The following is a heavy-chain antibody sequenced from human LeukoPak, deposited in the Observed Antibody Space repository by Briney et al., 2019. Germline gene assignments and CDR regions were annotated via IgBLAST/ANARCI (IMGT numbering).Heavy chain of an antibody. D-gene: IGHD3-16*01. V-gene: IGHV1-2*02. CDR1: GYTFTGYY. CDR3: ARVTLRGDAFDI. Sequence: ASVKVSCKASGYTFTGYYMHWVRQAPGQGLEWMGWINPNSGGTNYAQKFQGRVTRTRDTSISTAYMELSRLRSDDTAVYYCARVTLRGDAFDIWGQGTMVTVSS. J-gene: IGHJ3*02. CDR2: INPNSGGT.